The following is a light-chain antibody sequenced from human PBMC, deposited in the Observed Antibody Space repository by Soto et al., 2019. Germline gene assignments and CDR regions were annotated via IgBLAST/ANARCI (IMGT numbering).Light chain of an antibody. V-gene: IGKV3-15*01. J-gene: IGKJ5*01. CDR3: QQYNNWPIT. Sequence: IGMNQSAATLSVSPGERATLSCRASQNVLSNLAWYQQKPGQAPRLLSYGASTRATGLPARFSGSGSGTQFTLTICSLQSEDFAVYYCQQYNNWPITFGQRTRLEIK. CDR1: QNVLSN. CDR2: GAS.